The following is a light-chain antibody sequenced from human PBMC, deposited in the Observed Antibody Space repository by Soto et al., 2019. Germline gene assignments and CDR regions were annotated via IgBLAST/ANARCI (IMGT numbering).Light chain of an antibody. J-gene: IGKJ1*01. CDR2: KAS. CDR3: QQYHSSST. CDR1: QSVGIS. Sequence: DIQMTQSPSTLSASVGDRVIITCRASQSVGISLAWYHQKPGKAPKLLIYKASTLEGGVPSRFSGSGSGTDITLTISILPPDDSADYYCQQYHSSSTFGQGTRVDFK. V-gene: IGKV1-5*03.